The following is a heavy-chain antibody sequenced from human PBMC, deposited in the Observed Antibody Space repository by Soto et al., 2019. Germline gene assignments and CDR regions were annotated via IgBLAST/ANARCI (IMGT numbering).Heavy chain of an antibody. Sequence: QVQLQQWGAGLLKPSETLSLTCAVYGGSFSGYYWSWIRQPPGKGLEWIGEINHSGSTNYNPSLQSRVTRSVDTSKNQFSLKLSSVTAADTAVYYCARGARITMVRGVIGSDYWGQGTLVTVSS. D-gene: IGHD3-10*01. CDR1: GGSFSGYY. J-gene: IGHJ4*02. CDR2: INHSGST. V-gene: IGHV4-34*01. CDR3: ARGARITMVRGVIGSDY.